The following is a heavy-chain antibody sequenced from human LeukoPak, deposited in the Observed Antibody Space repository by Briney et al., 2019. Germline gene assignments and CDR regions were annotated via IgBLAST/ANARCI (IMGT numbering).Heavy chain of an antibody. V-gene: IGHV4-59*01. J-gene: IGHJ4*02. D-gene: IGHD6-19*01. CDR2: IYYSGST. CDR1: GGSISSYY. CDR3: ARRNSIAVADEFDY. Sequence: SETLSLTCTVSGGSISSYYWSWIRQPPGKGLEWIGYIYYSGSTNYNPSLKSRVTISVDTSKNQFSLKLSSVTAADTAVYYCARRNSIAVADEFDYWGQGTLVTVSS.